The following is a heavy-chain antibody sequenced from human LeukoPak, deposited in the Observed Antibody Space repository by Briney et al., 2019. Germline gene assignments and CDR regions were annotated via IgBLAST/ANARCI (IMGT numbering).Heavy chain of an antibody. V-gene: IGHV5-51*01. D-gene: IGHD5-18*01. CDR2: IYPGDSDT. J-gene: IGHJ4*02. CDR3: ARPGKDTALELDY. CDR1: GYSLTSYW. Sequence: GESLKISCKGSGYSLTSYWIGWVRQMPGKGLEWMGIIYPGDSDTRYSPSFQGQVTISADKSISTAYLQWSSLKASDTAMYYCARPGKDTALELDYWGQGTLVTVSS.